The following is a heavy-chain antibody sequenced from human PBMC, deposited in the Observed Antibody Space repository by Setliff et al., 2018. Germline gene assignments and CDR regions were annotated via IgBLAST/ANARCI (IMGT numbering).Heavy chain of an antibody. J-gene: IGHJ4*02. D-gene: IGHD4-17*01. CDR2: IKQDGSDK. Sequence: GGSLRLSCAASGFTFSSYWMSWVRQAPGKGLEWVSNIKQDGSDKYYVDSVKGRFTISRDNAKNSLYLQMNSLRAEDTAVYYCARLRKDYGDYYYFDYWGQGTLVTVSS. CDR1: GFTFSSYW. CDR3: ARLRKDYGDYYYFDY. V-gene: IGHV3-7*01.